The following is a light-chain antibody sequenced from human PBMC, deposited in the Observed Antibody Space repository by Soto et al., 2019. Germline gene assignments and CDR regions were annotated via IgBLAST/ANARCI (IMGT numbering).Light chain of an antibody. CDR2: KNN. J-gene: IGLJ1*01. V-gene: IGLV1-44*01. CDR1: SSNIGSNT. CDR3: SAWDDSLNGYV. Sequence: QSALTQPPSASGTPGQRVTISCSGSSSNIGSNTVNWYQHLPGTAPELLIYKNNQRPSGVPDRFSGSKSGTSASLAISGLQSEDEADYSCSAWDDSLNGYVFGTGTKLTVL.